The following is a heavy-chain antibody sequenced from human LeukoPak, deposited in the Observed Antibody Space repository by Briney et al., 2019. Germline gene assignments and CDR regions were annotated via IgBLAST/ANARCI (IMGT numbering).Heavy chain of an antibody. CDR3: ARERDYYYIDV. CDR1: GGSISSHY. Sequence: SETLSLTCTVSGGSISSHYWSWIRQPPGKGLEWIGYVYHSGTTNYNPFLKSRVTISVDTSKNQFSLRLSSVTAADTAVYYCARERDYYYIDVWGKGTTVTVSS. V-gene: IGHV4-59*11. CDR2: VYHSGTT. J-gene: IGHJ6*03.